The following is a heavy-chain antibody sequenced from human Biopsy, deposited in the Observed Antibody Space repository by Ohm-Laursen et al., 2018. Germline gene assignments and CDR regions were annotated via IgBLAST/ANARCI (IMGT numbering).Heavy chain of an antibody. V-gene: IGHV1-46*01. D-gene: IGHD5-24*01. J-gene: IGHJ6*02. Sequence: ASVKVSCNASGNTFATYHIHWVRQAPGQGLEWMGVISPSGATTSFSQKFQGRITMARDTSTGTVYMDLNSLGSEDTAVYYCARAGVGSDGTDSYYYGMDVWGPGTTVTVSS. CDR1: GNTFATYH. CDR3: ARAGVGSDGTDSYYYGMDV. CDR2: ISPSGATT.